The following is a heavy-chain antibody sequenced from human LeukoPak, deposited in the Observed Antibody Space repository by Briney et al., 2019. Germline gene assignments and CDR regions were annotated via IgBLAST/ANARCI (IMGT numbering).Heavy chain of an antibody. CDR3: AKGLSSGRYNFDH. CDR1: GFTFSGYA. CDR2: ISGGGGT. V-gene: IGHV3-23*01. D-gene: IGHD6-19*01. Sequence: LPGGSHTLSRPLSGFTFSGYAMTWVRQAPGKGLEWVSAISGGGGTYYADSVKGRFTISRDNSENTLYLQMNSLRTEDTAVYYCAKGLSSGRYNFDHWGQGTLVTVSS. J-gene: IGHJ4*02.